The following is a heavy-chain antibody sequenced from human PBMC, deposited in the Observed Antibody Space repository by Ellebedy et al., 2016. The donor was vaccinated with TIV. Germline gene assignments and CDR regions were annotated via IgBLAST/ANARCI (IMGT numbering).Heavy chain of an antibody. D-gene: IGHD5-12*01. CDR2: VSAYNGDT. J-gene: IGHJ4*02. CDR3: ARDAGGYENALDY. Sequence: ASVKVSXKGSGYMFSAYYITWVRQAPGQGLECMGCVSAYNGDTYYAQKFQGRLTMTTDTSTSTAYMELWSLRSDDTAVYYCARDAGGYENALDYWGQGTLVTVSS. V-gene: IGHV1-18*01. CDR1: GYMFSAYY.